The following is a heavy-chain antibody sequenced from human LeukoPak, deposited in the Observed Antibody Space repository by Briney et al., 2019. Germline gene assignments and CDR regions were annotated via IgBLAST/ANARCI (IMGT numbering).Heavy chain of an antibody. D-gene: IGHD1-26*01. CDR2: INHSGST. CDR3: ARVLKYSGSYYCDY. CDR1: GGSFSGYY. Sequence: PSETLSLTCAVYGGSFSGYYWSWIRQPPGKGLEWLGEINHSGSTNYNPSLKGRVTISVDTSKNQFSLKLSSVTAADTAVYYCARVLKYSGSYYCDYWGQGTLVTVSS. V-gene: IGHV4-34*01. J-gene: IGHJ4*02.